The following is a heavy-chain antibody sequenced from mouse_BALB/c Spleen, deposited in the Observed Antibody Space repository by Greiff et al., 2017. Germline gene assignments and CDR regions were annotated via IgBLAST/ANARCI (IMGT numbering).Heavy chain of an antibody. D-gene: IGHD2-14*01. Sequence: EVHLVESGGGLVKPGGSLKLSCAASGFTFSSYAMSWVRQTPEKRLEWVASISSGGSTYYPDSVKGRFTISRDNARNILYLQMSSLRSEDTAMYYCARGGAGKDYRYDDGYYFDYWGQGTTLTVSS. CDR3: ARGGAGKDYRYDDGYYFDY. CDR2: ISSGGST. J-gene: IGHJ2*01. CDR1: GFTFSSYA. V-gene: IGHV5-6-5*01.